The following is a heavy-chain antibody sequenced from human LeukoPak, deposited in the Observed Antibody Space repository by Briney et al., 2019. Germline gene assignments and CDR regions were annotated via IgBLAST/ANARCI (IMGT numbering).Heavy chain of an antibody. Sequence: SETLSLTCTVPGDSISSYYWSWIRQPPGKGLEWIGYLYNSGSTNYNPSLKSRVTISVDTSKNQFSLKLSSVTAADTAVYYCVRAHNYVLTLDYWGQGTLVTVSS. J-gene: IGHJ4*02. CDR2: LYNSGST. CDR3: VRAHNYVLTLDY. V-gene: IGHV4-59*01. D-gene: IGHD3-16*01. CDR1: GDSISSYY.